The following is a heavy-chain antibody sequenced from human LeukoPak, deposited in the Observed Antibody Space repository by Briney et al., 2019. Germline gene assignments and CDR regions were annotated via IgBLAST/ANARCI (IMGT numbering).Heavy chain of an antibody. D-gene: IGHD2-15*01. CDR2: INPNSGGT. CDR3: ARYLGCCSGGSCYHYGMDV. CDR1: GYTFTSYG. V-gene: IGHV1-2*04. Sequence: ASVKVSCKASGYTFTSYGISWVRQAPGQGLEWMGWINPNSGGTNYAQKFQGWVTMTRDTSISTAYMELSRLRSDDTAVYYCARYLGCCSGGSCYHYGMDVWGQGTTVTVSS. J-gene: IGHJ6*02.